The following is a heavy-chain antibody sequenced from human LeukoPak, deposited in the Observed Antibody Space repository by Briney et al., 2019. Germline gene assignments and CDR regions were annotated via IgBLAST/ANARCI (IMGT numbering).Heavy chain of an antibody. V-gene: IGHV4-39*01. J-gene: IGHJ4*02. CDR1: GGSISSSSYY. CDR3: ARHTVTTTLLDY. CDR2: IYYSGST. Sequence: PSETLSLTCTVSGGSISSSSYYWGWIRQPPGKGLEWIGSIYYSGSTYYNPSLKSRVTISVDTSKNQFSLKLGSVTAADTAVYYCARHTVTTTLLDYWGQGTLVTVSS. D-gene: IGHD4-17*01.